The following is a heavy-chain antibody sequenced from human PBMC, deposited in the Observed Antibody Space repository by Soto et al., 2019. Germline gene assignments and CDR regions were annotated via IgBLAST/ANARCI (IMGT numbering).Heavy chain of an antibody. CDR2: IDPSDSYN. J-gene: IGHJ6*02. CDR3: ARNGSSTSSFFYRYYYGMHX. Sequence: PGESLKISWKSSGYSFTSYWISWVRQMPGKGVELMVRIDPSDSYNNYSPSFQGHVNISADKSISTAYLQWSSLKASDTAMYYCARNGSSTSSFFYRYYYGMHXSGQGTTVTVS. D-gene: IGHD2-2*01. V-gene: IGHV5-10-1*01. CDR1: GYSFTSYW.